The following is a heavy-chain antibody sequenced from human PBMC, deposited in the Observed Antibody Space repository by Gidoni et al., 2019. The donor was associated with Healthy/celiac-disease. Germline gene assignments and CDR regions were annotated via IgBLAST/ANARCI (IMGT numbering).Heavy chain of an antibody. V-gene: IGHV1-69*01. D-gene: IGHD2-8*02. CDR3: ASYLSLLVV. CDR2: IITIFGTA. CDR1: GATFSSYA. J-gene: IGHJ4*02. Sequence: QVPLVQSGAEVKKPGSSVKVSCTASGATFSSYAIRWVRQAPGQGLEWMGGIITIFGTANYAQKFQGRVKITADESTSTAYMELSSLRSEETAVYYCASYLSLLVVWGQGTLVTVSS.